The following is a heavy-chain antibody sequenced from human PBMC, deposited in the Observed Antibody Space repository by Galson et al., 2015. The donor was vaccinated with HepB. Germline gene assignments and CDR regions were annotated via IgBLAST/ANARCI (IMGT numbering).Heavy chain of an antibody. CDR1: GYTFTSYY. D-gene: IGHD3-22*01. CDR2: INPSGGST. J-gene: IGHJ3*02. Sequence: SVKVSCKASGYTFTSYYMHWVRQAPGQGLEWMGIINPSGGSTSYAQKFQGRVTMTRDTSTSTVYMELSSLRSEDTAVYYCARGGEYYYDSSGAFDIWGQGTMVTVSS. CDR3: ARGGEYYYDSSGAFDI. V-gene: IGHV1-46*01.